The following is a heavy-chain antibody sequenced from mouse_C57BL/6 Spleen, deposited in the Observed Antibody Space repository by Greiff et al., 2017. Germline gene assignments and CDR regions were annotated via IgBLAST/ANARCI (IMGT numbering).Heavy chain of an antibody. Sequence: QVQLQQSGAELVKPGASVKLSCKASGYTFTSYWMHWVKQRPGQGLEWIGMIHPNSGSTNYNEKFKSKATLTVDKSSSTAYMQLSSLTSEDSAVYYCARSWYDYDEAWFAYWGQGTLVTVSA. D-gene: IGHD2-4*01. CDR3: ARSWYDYDEAWFAY. CDR2: IHPNSGST. CDR1: GYTFTSYW. J-gene: IGHJ3*01. V-gene: IGHV1-64*01.